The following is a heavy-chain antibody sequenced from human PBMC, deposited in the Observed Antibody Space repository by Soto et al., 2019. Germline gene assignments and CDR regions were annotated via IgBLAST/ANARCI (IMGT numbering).Heavy chain of an antibody. V-gene: IGHV4-28*01. D-gene: IGHD1-26*01. CDR2: IYYSGTT. CDR1: GYSISSSNW. J-gene: IGHJ4*02. CDR3: ARREIQGPIDH. Sequence: SDTLSLTCAVSGYSISSSNWWGWIRQPPGKGLEWIGYIYYSGTTYYNPSLKSRVTMSVDTSKNQFSLKLTSVTAVDTAVYYCARREIQGPIDHWGQGTLVTVSS.